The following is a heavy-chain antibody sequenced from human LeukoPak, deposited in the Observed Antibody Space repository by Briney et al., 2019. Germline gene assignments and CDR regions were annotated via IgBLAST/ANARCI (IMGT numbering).Heavy chain of an antibody. CDR3: ARESDYYDSLIDY. Sequence: PGGSLRLSCAASGFTFSTYGMSWVRQAPGKGLEWVSAITGSGGNTHYADSVKGRFTISRDNAKNSLYLQMNSLRAEDTAVYYCARESDYYDSLIDYWGQGTLVTVSS. J-gene: IGHJ4*02. D-gene: IGHD3-22*01. CDR2: ITGSGGNT. V-gene: IGHV3-23*01. CDR1: GFTFSTYG.